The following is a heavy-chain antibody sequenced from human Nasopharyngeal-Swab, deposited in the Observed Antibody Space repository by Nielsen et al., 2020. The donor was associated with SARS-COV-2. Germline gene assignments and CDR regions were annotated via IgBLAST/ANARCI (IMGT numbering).Heavy chain of an antibody. J-gene: IGHJ6*02. D-gene: IGHD6-13*01. V-gene: IGHV4-39*07. Sequence: SETLSLTCTLSGGPISSSSYYWGWIRQPPGKGLEWIGSIYYSGSTYYNPSLKSRVTISVDTSKNQFSLKLSSVTAADTAVYYCVGSSWYGDYCYYYGMDVWGQGTTVTVSS. CDR2: IYYSGST. CDR1: GGPISSSSYY. CDR3: VGSSWYGDYCYYYGMDV.